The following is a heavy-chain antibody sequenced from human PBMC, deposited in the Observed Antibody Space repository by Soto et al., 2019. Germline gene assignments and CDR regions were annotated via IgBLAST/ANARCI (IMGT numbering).Heavy chain of an antibody. J-gene: IGHJ4*02. Sequence: QVQLVQSGAEVKKPGSSVKVSCKASGGTFSSYAISWVRQAPGQGLEWMGGIIPILGTANYAQKFQGRVTIPADESMITAYMELSSLRSEDKAVYYCARLAAAGIRTLDSWGQGTLVTVSS. CDR3: ARLAAAGIRTLDS. CDR2: IIPILGTA. D-gene: IGHD6-13*01. CDR1: GGTFSSYA. V-gene: IGHV1-69*01.